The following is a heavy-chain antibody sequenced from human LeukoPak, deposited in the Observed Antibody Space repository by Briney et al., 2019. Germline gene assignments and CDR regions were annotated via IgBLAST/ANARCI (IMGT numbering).Heavy chain of an antibody. CDR1: GFTVSSNY. J-gene: IGHJ4*02. CDR3: AKDKDIVVVPAAMINGLYFDY. D-gene: IGHD2-2*01. CDR2: ISGSGGST. Sequence: PGGSLRLSCAASGFTVSSNYMSWVRQAPGKGLEWVSAISGSGGSTYYADSVKGRFTISRDNSKNTLYLQMNSLRAEDTAVYYCAKDKDIVVVPAAMINGLYFDYWGQGTLVTVSS. V-gene: IGHV3-23*01.